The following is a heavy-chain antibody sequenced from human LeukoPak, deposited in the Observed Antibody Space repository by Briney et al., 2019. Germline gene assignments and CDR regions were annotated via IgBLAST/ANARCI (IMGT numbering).Heavy chain of an antibody. V-gene: IGHV6-1*01. Sequence: SQTLSLTCALPGDSISSNSAAWHWIRQSPSRGLEWLGRTYYRSKWYNDYAVSVKSRITINPDTSKNQFSLQLNSVTPEDTAVYYCARDRGGSSWEKTEGIYYYYMDVWGKGTTVTVSS. CDR2: TYYRSKWYN. D-gene: IGHD6-13*01. CDR1: GDSISSNSAA. CDR3: ARDRGGSSWEKTEGIYYYYMDV. J-gene: IGHJ6*03.